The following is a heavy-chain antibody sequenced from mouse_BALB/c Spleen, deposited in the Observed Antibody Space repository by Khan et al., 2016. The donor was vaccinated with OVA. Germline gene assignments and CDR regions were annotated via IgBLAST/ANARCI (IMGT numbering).Heavy chain of an antibody. CDR1: GYTFTNYW. D-gene: IGHD2-14*01. CDR2: VHPGGGFT. V-gene: IGHV1-63*02. J-gene: IGHJ2*01. CDR3: TKGSKYDSYFDF. Sequence: QVQLKESRTELVRPGTSVKMSCKAAGYTFTNYWIGWVKQRPGHGLEWIGDVHPGGGFTDYNEKFKVKTTLTADAFSSTAYMQLSSLTSEDSAIYYYTKGSKYDSYFDFWGQGTTLTVSS.